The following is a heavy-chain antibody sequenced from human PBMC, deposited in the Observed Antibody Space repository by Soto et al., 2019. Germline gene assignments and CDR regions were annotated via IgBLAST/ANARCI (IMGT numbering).Heavy chain of an antibody. CDR3: ARGGGSYSSSKYFQH. CDR2: ISSSSSYT. J-gene: IGHJ1*01. V-gene: IGHV3-11*06. D-gene: IGHD6-6*01. CDR1: GFTFSDYY. Sequence: QVQLVESGGGLVKPGGSLRLSCAASGFTFSDYYMSWIRQAPGKGLEWVSYISSSSSYTNYADSVKGRFTISRDNAKNSLYLQMNSLRAGDTAVYYCARGGGSYSSSKYFQHWGQGTLVTVSS.